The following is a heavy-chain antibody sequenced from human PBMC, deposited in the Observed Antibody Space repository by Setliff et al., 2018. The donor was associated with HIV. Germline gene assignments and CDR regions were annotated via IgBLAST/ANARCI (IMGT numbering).Heavy chain of an antibody. J-gene: IGHJ3*01. Sequence: GASVKVSCKASGYTFIGDYMHWVRQAPGQGLEWMGWISAYNGKTEYAQNFQGRVTMTTDISTSTAWTSTSTVYMDLRSLTSDDTAVYYCGRVPYKSAWFSGGHNPFDVWGQGTMVTVSS. CDR3: GRVPYKSAWFSGGHNPFDV. V-gene: IGHV1-18*04. D-gene: IGHD6-19*01. CDR1: GYTFIGDY. CDR2: ISAYNGKT.